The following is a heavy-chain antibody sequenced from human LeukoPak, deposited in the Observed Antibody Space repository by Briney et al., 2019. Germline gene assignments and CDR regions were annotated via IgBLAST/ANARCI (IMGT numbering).Heavy chain of an antibody. D-gene: IGHD3-10*01. CDR1: GFTLSSYS. J-gene: IGHJ4*02. V-gene: IGHV3-48*01. CDR3: ARDPYGSGSYYYDY. Sequence: GGSLRLSCAASGFTLSSYSMNWVRQAPGKGLEWVSFTSSSSGTIYYADSVKGRFTISRDNAKNSLYLQMNSLRAEDTAVYYCARDPYGSGSYYYDYWGQGTLVTVSS. CDR2: TSSSSGTI.